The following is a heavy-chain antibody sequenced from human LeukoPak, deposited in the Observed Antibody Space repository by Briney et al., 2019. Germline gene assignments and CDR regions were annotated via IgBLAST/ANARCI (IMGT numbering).Heavy chain of an antibody. V-gene: IGHV1-18*01. CDR3: ARADCSSTSCHPSGY. J-gene: IGHJ4*02. D-gene: IGHD2-2*01. CDR1: GYTFTSYG. Sequence: ASVKVSCKASGYTFTSYGISWVRQAPGQGLEWMGWISAYNGNTNFAQKLQGRVTMTTDTSTSTAYMELRSLRSDDTAVYYCARADCSSTSCHPSGYWGQGTLVTVSS. CDR2: ISAYNGNT.